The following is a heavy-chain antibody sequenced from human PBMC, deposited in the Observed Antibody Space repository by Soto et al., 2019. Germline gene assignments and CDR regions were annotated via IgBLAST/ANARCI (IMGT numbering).Heavy chain of an antibody. CDR3: LCPGHMDV. Sequence: RLSCGASGFTFSTYAMNWVRQAPGKRLQWVSYISSTGTTIYYADSVKGRFTISRDNAKNSLYLQMNSLRDEDTALYYCLCPGHMDVWGQGTTVTVSS. V-gene: IGHV3-48*02. CDR2: ISSTGTTI. CDR1: GFTFSTYA. J-gene: IGHJ6*02.